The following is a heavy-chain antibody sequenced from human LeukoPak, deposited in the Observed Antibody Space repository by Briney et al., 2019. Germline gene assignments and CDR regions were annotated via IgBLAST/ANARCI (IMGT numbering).Heavy chain of an antibody. CDR3: ARRGPIAVAGKDY. V-gene: IGHV4-34*01. CDR2: IYYSGST. D-gene: IGHD6-19*01. CDR1: GGSFSGYY. J-gene: IGHJ4*02. Sequence: TSETLSLTCAVYGGSFSGYYWSWIRQPPGKGLEWIGSIYYSGSTYYNPSLKSRVTISVDTSKNQFSLKLSSVTAADTAVYYCARRGPIAVAGKDYWGQGTLVTVSS.